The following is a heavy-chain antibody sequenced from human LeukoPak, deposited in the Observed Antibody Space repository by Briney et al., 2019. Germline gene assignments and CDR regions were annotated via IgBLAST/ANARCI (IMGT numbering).Heavy chain of an antibody. V-gene: IGHV3-23*01. D-gene: IGHD3-22*01. CDR1: GFTFSSHA. J-gene: IGHJ4*02. CDR2: ISGSGGST. Sequence: PGGSLRLSCAASGFTFSSHAMSWVRQAPGKGLEWVSAISGSGGSTYYADSVKGRFTIFRDNSKNTLYLQMNSLRAEDTAVYYCAKALSNRITMIVVSGWGQGTLVTVSS. CDR3: AKALSNRITMIVVSG.